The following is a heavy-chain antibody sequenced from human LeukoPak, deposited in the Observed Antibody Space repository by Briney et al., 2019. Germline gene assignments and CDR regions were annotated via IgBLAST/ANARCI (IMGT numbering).Heavy chain of an antibody. Sequence: GGSLRLSCAASGVTLSSYAMSWARQAPGKGLEWVSAISGTGSRTYYADSVKGRFTISRDNSKNTLYLQMKSLRVEHTARYYCAKGLTGYSNYGMDVWGQGTTVTVSS. CDR1: GVTLSSYA. D-gene: IGHD3-9*01. CDR2: ISGTGSRT. J-gene: IGHJ6*02. V-gene: IGHV3-23*01. CDR3: AKGLTGYSNYGMDV.